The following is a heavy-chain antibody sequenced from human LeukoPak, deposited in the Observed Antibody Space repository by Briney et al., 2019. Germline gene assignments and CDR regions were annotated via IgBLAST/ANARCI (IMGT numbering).Heavy chain of an antibody. CDR1: GGTFSSYA. D-gene: IGHD3-22*01. CDR3: ARDGFRYYDSSGYYFY. Sequence: GASVKVSCKASGGTFSSYAISWVRQAPGQGLEWMGGIIPIFGTANYAQKFQGRVTMTTDTSTSTAYMELRSLRSDDTAVYYCARDGFRYYDSSGYYFYWGQGTLVTVSS. CDR2: IIPIFGTA. J-gene: IGHJ4*02. V-gene: IGHV1-69*05.